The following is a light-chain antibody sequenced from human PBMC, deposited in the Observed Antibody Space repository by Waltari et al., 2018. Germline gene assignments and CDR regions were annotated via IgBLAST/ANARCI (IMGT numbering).Light chain of an antibody. Sequence: QLVLTQSPSASASLGASVKLTCTLSSGHSTYAIAWHQQQPGKGPRYLMKINRDGSHIKGDGVPVRFSGSRSGAELYLTISSLQSEDEADYYCQTWGAGIRVFGGGTKLTVL. V-gene: IGLV4-69*01. CDR1: SGHSTYA. J-gene: IGLJ3*02. CDR2: INRDGSH. CDR3: QTWGAGIRV.